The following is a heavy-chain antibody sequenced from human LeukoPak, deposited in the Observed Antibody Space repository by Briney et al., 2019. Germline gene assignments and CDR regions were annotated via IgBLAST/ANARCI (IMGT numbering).Heavy chain of an antibody. D-gene: IGHD6-13*01. Sequence: GGSLRLSCTASGFTFSIYAMSWVRQAPGKGLEWVSAISGSGGSTYYADSVKGRFTISRDNSKNTLYLQMNSLRAEDTAVYYCAREMGSSWSRPFDYWGQGTLVTVSS. J-gene: IGHJ4*02. CDR3: AREMGSSWSRPFDY. CDR2: ISGSGGST. V-gene: IGHV3-23*01. CDR1: GFTFSIYA.